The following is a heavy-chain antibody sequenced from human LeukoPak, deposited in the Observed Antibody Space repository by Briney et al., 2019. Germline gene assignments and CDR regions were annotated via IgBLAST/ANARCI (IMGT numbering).Heavy chain of an antibody. Sequence: SAKVSCKASGGTFSSYAISWVRQAPGQGLEWMGRIIPILGIANYAQKFQGRVTITADKSTSTAYMELSSLRSEDTAVYYCARRGYSYGYMRYFDYWGQGTLVTVSS. CDR2: IIPILGIA. D-gene: IGHD5-18*01. CDR1: GGTFSSYA. J-gene: IGHJ4*02. V-gene: IGHV1-69*04. CDR3: ARRGYSYGYMRYFDY.